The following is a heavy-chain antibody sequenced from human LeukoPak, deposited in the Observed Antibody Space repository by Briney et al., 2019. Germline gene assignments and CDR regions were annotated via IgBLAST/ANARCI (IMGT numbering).Heavy chain of an antibody. CDR2: INPNSGGT. V-gene: IGHV1-2*02. CDR1: GYTFTGYY. Sequence: ASVKVSCKASGYTFTGYYMHWVRQAPGQGLGWMGWINPNSGGTNYAQKFQGRVTMTRDTSISTAYMELSRLRSDDTAVYYCARTTYSSGWLFDYWGQGTLVTVSS. J-gene: IGHJ4*02. CDR3: ARTTYSSGWLFDY. D-gene: IGHD6-19*01.